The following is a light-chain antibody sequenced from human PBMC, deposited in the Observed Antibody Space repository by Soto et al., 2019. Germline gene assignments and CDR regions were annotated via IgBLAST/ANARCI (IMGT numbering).Light chain of an antibody. CDR3: GTWDSSLSALRV. CDR2: DNN. V-gene: IGLV1-51*01. CDR1: SSNIGNNY. Sequence: QSVLTQPPSVSAAPGQKVTISCSGSSSNIGNNYVSWYQQLPGTAPKLLIYDNNKRPSGIPDRFSGSKSGTSATLGITGLQTGDEADYYCGTWDSSLSALRVFGGGTQLTVL. J-gene: IGLJ2*01.